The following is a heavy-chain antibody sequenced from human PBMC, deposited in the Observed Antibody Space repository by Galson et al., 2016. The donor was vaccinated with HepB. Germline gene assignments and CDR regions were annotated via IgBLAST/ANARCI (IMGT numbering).Heavy chain of an antibody. CDR2: ISYEGGTK. CDR1: GFTFSSYA. J-gene: IGHJ4*02. CDR3: ARASLYCTNISCRRNRGDDY. Sequence: SLRLSCAASGFTFSSYAMYWVRQAPGKGLEWVAVISYEGGTKYYAGSVQGRFTISRDNSKNTLYLQMGSLRAEDTAIYYCARASLYCTNISCRRNRGDDYWGRGTLVTVSS. V-gene: IGHV3-30*15. D-gene: IGHD2-2*01.